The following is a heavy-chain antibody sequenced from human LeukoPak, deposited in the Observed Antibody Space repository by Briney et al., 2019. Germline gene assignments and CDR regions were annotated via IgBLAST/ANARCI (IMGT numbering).Heavy chain of an antibody. CDR3: ARTYNSGWYFDY. D-gene: IGHD6-19*01. Sequence: PGGSLRLSCATSGFTLSSYNMNWVRQAPGKGLEWVSYISSRGSSIQYADSVKGRFTISRDNAKNSLYLQMDSLRDDDTAVYYCARTYNSGWYFDYWGQGTPVTVSS. CDR1: GFTLSSYN. J-gene: IGHJ4*02. V-gene: IGHV3-48*02. CDR2: ISSRGSSI.